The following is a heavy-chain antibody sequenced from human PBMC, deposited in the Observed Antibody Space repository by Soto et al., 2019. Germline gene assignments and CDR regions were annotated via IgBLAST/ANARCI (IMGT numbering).Heavy chain of an antibody. Sequence: GGSLRLSCAASGLTFRIYAMSWVRQAPGKGLEWVSGIGTGGDTTYYADAVKGRFTISRDNSKNTLFLQMNSLRAEGTAVYYCAKDPTMTTFAYWGKGILVTVSS. D-gene: IGHD3-16*01. J-gene: IGHJ4*02. CDR3: AKDPTMTTFAY. V-gene: IGHV3-23*01. CDR1: GLTFRIYA. CDR2: IGTGGDTT.